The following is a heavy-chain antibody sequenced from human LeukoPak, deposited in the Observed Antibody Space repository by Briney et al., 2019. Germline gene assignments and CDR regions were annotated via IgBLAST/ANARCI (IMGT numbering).Heavy chain of an antibody. D-gene: IGHD3-10*01. CDR2: ISVYDGNT. V-gene: IGHV1-18*04. Sequence: ASVKVSCKASGYSFTDYNIHWVRQAPGQGLEWMGWISVYDGNTNYAQKLQGRVTMTTDTSTSTAYMELRSLRSDDTAIYYCARAGTGYYASGRGWFDPWGQGTLVTVSS. CDR1: GYSFTDYN. J-gene: IGHJ5*02. CDR3: ARAGTGYYASGRGWFDP.